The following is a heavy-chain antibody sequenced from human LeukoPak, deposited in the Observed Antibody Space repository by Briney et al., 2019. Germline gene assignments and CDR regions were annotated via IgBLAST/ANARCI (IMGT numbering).Heavy chain of an antibody. J-gene: IGHJ4*02. V-gene: IGHV4-59*01. Sequence: SETLSLTCTVSGGSISSYYWSWIRQPPGKGLEWIGYIYYSGSTNYNPSLKSRVTISVDTSKNQFSLKLSSVPAADTAVYYCARSYYGSGSFYYFDYWGQGTLVTVSS. CDR1: GGSISSYY. CDR3: ARSYYGSGSFYYFDY. CDR2: IYYSGST. D-gene: IGHD3-10*01.